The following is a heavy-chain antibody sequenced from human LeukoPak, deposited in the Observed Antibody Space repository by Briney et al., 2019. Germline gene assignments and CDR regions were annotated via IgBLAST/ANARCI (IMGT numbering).Heavy chain of an antibody. CDR1: GFTFSSYA. CDR3: ARDPRSITMVRGGKTNWFDP. Sequence: GGSLRLSCAASGFTFSSYAMSWVRQAPGKGLEWVSYISSSGSTIYYADSVKGRFTISRDNAKNSLYLQMNSLRAEDTAVYYCARDPRSITMVRGGKTNWFDPWGQGTLVTVSS. CDR2: ISSSGSTI. J-gene: IGHJ5*02. D-gene: IGHD3-10*01. V-gene: IGHV3-48*04.